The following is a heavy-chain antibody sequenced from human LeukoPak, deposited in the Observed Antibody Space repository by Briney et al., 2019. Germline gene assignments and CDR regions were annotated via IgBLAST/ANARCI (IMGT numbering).Heavy chain of an antibody. CDR1: GFTFSSYA. Sequence: PGGSLRLSCAASGFTFSSYAMSWVRQAPGKGLEWVSAISGSGGSTYYADSVKGRFTISRDNSRNTLYVQMNSLRAEDTAVYYCAKDGYSSHYYYYMDVWGKGTTVTVSS. CDR3: AKDGYSSHYYYYMDV. CDR2: ISGSGGST. J-gene: IGHJ6*03. D-gene: IGHD6-19*01. V-gene: IGHV3-23*01.